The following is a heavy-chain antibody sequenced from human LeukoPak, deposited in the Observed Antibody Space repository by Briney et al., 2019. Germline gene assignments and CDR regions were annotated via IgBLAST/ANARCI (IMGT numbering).Heavy chain of an antibody. CDR1: GFSISNHY. Sequence: GSLRLSCAASGFSISNHYMSWVRQAPGKGLEWVANIKQDGSLRHYVESVKGRFAVSRDNAKNSVYLQMSSLRAEDTAVYYCAREGDAFDIWGHGTTVTVSS. CDR3: AREGDAFDI. J-gene: IGHJ3*02. V-gene: IGHV3-7*01. CDR2: IKQDGSLR.